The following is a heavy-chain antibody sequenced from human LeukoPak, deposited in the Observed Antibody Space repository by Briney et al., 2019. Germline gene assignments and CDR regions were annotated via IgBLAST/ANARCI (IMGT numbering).Heavy chain of an antibody. Sequence: ASVKVSCKASGYTFTTYGISWVRQAPGQRLEWMVWISPYNGNTNYAQNLQGRVSMTTDTSTSTAYMELRSLRSDDTAVYYCARAWKATTYYYDSSGHPDFWGQGTLITVSS. CDR1: GYTFTTYG. J-gene: IGHJ4*02. CDR2: ISPYNGNT. V-gene: IGHV1-18*01. D-gene: IGHD3-22*01. CDR3: ARAWKATTYYYDSSGHPDF.